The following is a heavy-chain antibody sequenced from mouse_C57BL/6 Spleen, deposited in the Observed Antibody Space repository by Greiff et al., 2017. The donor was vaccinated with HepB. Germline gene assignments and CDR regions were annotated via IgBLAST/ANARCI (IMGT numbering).Heavy chain of an antibody. J-gene: IGHJ3*01. CDR2: ISDGGSYT. D-gene: IGHD2-4*01. Sequence: EVKVEESGGGLVKPGGSLKLSCAASGFTFSSYAMSWVRQTPEKRLEWVATISDGGSYTYYPDNVKGRFTISRDNAKNNLYLQMSHLKSEDTAMYYCARDRYDYSWFAYWGQGTLVTVSA. V-gene: IGHV5-4*01. CDR1: GFTFSSYA. CDR3: ARDRYDYSWFAY.